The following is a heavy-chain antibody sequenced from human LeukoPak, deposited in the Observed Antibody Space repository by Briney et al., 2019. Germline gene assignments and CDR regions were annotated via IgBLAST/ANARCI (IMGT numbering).Heavy chain of an antibody. Sequence: ASVTVSCKASGYTFTSYGISWVRQAPGQGLEWMGWISAYNGNTNYAQKLQGRVTITTDTSTSTAYMELRSLRSDDTAVYYCARDGEQWLVRLKDYWGRGTLVTVSS. J-gene: IGHJ4*02. V-gene: IGHV1-18*01. CDR2: ISAYNGNT. CDR1: GYTFTSYG. CDR3: ARDGEQWLVRLKDY. D-gene: IGHD6-19*01.